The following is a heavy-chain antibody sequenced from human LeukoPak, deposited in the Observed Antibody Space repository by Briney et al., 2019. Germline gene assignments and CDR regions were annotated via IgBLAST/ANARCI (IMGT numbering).Heavy chain of an antibody. Sequence: SETLSLTCAVYGGSFSGYYWSWIRQPPGKGLEWIGEINHSGSTNYNPSLKSRVTISVDTSKYQFSLRLSSVTAADTAVYYCARATPRIAVADLFDYWGQGTLVTVSS. CDR1: GGSFSGYY. CDR2: INHSGST. J-gene: IGHJ4*02. D-gene: IGHD6-19*01. V-gene: IGHV4-34*01. CDR3: ARATPRIAVADLFDY.